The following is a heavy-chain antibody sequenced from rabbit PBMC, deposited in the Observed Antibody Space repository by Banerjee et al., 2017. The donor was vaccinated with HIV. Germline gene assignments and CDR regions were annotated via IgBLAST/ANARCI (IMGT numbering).Heavy chain of an antibody. CDR1: GIDFSSYG. D-gene: IGHD7-1*01. J-gene: IGHJ4*01. CDR2: IYPDYGST. CDR3: ARFYAGYGDFGYAAM. Sequence: QEQLVESGGGLVTLGGSLKLSCKASGIDFSSYGISWVRQAPGKGLEWIAYIYPDYGSTDYATWVNGRFTISRTSSTTVTLQMTSLTVADTGTYFCARFYAGYGDFGYAAMWGPGTLVTVS. V-gene: IGHV1S47*01.